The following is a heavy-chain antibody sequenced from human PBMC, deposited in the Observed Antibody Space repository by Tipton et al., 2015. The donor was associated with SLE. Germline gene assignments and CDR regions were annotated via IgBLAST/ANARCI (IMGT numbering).Heavy chain of an antibody. J-gene: IGHJ1*01. V-gene: IGHV4-34*01. CDR1: GASFNGYY. D-gene: IGHD2-2*01. Sequence: LRLSCSVYGASFNGYYWTWVRQPPGKGLEWIGEINHSGSTNYNPSLKSRVTISGGTSKNQFSLKMRSVTAADTAVYYCARAYCSSSSCQRAECFQHWGQGTLVTVSS. CDR3: ARAYCSSSSCQRAECFQH. CDR2: INHSGST.